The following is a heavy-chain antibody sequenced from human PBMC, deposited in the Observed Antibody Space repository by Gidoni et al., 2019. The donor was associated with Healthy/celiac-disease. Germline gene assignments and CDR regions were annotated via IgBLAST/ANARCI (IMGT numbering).Heavy chain of an antibody. V-gene: IGHV3-21*01. CDR3: ARDPESHVLLWFGESPGGMDV. D-gene: IGHD3-10*01. CDR2: ISSSSSYI. Sequence: EVQLVESGGGLVKPGGSLRLSCAASAFTLSSYSMNRVRQAPGKGLAWVSSISSSSSYIYYADSVKGRFTISRDNAKNSLYLQMNSLRAEDTAVYYCARDPESHVLLWFGESPGGMDVWGQGTTVTVSS. CDR1: AFTLSSYS. J-gene: IGHJ6*02.